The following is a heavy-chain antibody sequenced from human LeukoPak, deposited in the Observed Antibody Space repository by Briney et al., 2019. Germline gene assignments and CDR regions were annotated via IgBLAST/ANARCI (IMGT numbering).Heavy chain of an antibody. D-gene: IGHD2/OR15-2a*01. Sequence: SEILSLTCAVYGGSFSDYYWNWIRQPPGKGLEWVGEINHSGTTTYNPSPKSRVSTSVENTTNKSSIRQSTMPAADTAAYYYAIGLRLPSRSTPAVPHVWGKETTVTVSA. CDR2: INHSGTT. CDR3: AIGLRLPSRSTPAVPHV. CDR1: GGSFSDYY. J-gene: IGHJ6*04. V-gene: IGHV4-34*01.